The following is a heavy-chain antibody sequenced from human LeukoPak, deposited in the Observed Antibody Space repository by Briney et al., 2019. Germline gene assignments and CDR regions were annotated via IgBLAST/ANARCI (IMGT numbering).Heavy chain of an antibody. V-gene: IGHV4-34*01. CDR3: ARRWNYGRNYYIDV. J-gene: IGHJ6*03. CDR1: VGSFSNYY. D-gene: IGHD1-7*01. CDR2: INYSGTI. Sequence: SQTLSLTCAVYVGSFSNYYWSYIRRSPGKWLEWIGEINYSGTINYTPYLMSRVTVSVDKSKNSFYLKLSSAAAADTAVYYCARRWNYGRNYYIDVWGKGATVSVSS.